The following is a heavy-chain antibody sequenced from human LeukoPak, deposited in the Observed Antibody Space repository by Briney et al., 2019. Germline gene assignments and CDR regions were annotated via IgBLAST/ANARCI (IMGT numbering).Heavy chain of an antibody. D-gene: IGHD4-17*01. CDR1: GFTFSTYS. V-gene: IGHV3-64*01. CDR2: ISNNVDST. Sequence: GGSLRLSCAASGFTFSTYSMTWVRQPPGQGLEYVSAISNNVDSTHYANSVKGRFTISRDNSKNTLYLQMGSLRAEDMAVYYCATEGAVNDYGAHRPFDYWGQGTLVTVSS. J-gene: IGHJ4*02. CDR3: ATEGAVNDYGAHRPFDY.